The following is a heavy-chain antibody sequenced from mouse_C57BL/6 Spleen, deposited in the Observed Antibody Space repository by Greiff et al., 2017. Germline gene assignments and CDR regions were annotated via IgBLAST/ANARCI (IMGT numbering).Heavy chain of an antibody. V-gene: IGHV1-64*01. CDR2: IHPNSGST. Sequence: QVQLKQPGAELVKPGASVKLSCKASGYTFTSYWMHWVKQRPGQGLEWIGMIHPNSGSTNYNEKFKSKATLTVDKSSSTAYMQLSSLTSEDAAFYYCARYYYGSSPSGFAYWGQGTLVTVSA. CDR1: GYTFTSYW. D-gene: IGHD1-1*01. CDR3: ARYYYGSSPSGFAY. J-gene: IGHJ3*01.